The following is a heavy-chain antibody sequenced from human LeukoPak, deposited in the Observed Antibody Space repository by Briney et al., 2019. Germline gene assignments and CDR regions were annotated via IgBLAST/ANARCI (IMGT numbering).Heavy chain of an antibody. CDR3: VKDLYKGDSSSWYYFDY. J-gene: IGHJ4*02. D-gene: IGHD6-13*01. Sequence: GGSLRLSCSASGFIISNYAMHWVRQAQGKGLEYVSGISANGGSTYYADSVKGRFTISRDNSKNTLYLQMSSLRTEDTAIYHCVKDLYKGDSSSWYYFDYWGQGTLVTVSS. CDR1: GFIISNYA. V-gene: IGHV3-64D*06. CDR2: ISANGGST.